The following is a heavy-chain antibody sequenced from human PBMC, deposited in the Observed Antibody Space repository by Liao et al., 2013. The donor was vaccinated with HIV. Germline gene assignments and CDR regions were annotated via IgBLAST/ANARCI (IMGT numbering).Heavy chain of an antibody. CDR1: GASLSSRSHY. J-gene: IGHJ6*03. V-gene: IGHV4-61*02. CDR2: IHASGST. CDR3: SRDVEFYSEGIGNTYGIGAIFHNYYMDV. D-gene: IGHD4-23*01. Sequence: QVQLQESGPGLVKPSQTLSLTCTVSGASLSSRSHYWSWIRQPAGKGLEWIGRIHASGSTTYNSSLKSRATISVDTSKNQISLRLASVTAADTAVYYCSRDVEFYSEGIGNTYGIGAIFHNYYMDVWAKGTAVTVSS.